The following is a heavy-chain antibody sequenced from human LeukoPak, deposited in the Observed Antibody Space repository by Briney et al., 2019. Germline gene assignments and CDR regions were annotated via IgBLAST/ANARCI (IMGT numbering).Heavy chain of an antibody. Sequence: GGSLRLSCAASGFTFSSYGIHWVRQAPGKGLEWVAFIRYDGSNKYYADSVKGRFTISRDNSKNTLYLQMNSLRAEDTAVYYCAKDLGSGWTTGPHQYFDYWGQGTLVTVSS. J-gene: IGHJ4*02. CDR1: GFTFSSYG. V-gene: IGHV3-30*02. CDR3: AKDLGSGWTTGPHQYFDY. D-gene: IGHD6-19*01. CDR2: IRYDGSNK.